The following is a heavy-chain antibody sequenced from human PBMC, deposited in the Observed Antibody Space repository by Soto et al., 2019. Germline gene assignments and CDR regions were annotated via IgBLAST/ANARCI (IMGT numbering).Heavy chain of an antibody. CDR3: ARHAGIGGLGYCSGGSCVGFWFDP. V-gene: IGHV4-39*01. Sequence: LSLTCTVSGGSISSSSYYWGWIRQPPGKGLEWIGSIYYSGSTYYNPSLKSRVTISVDTSKNQFSLKLSSVTAADTAVYYCARHAGIGGLGYCSGGSCVGFWFDPWGQGTLVTVSS. CDR1: GGSISSSSYY. D-gene: IGHD2-15*01. J-gene: IGHJ5*02. CDR2: IYYSGST.